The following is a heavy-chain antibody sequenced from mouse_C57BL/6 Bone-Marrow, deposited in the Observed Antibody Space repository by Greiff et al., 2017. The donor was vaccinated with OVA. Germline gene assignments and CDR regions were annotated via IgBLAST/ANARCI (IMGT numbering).Heavy chain of an antibody. CDR2: INPNNGGT. V-gene: IGHV1-26*01. Sequence: VQLQQSGPELVKPGASVKISCKASGYTFTDYYMNWVKQSHGKSLEWIGDINPNNGGTSYNQKFKGKATLTVDKSSSTAYMELRSLTSEDSAVYYCARYFITTVVAKAMDYWGQGTSVTVSS. J-gene: IGHJ4*01. CDR3: ARYFITTVVAKAMDY. D-gene: IGHD1-1*01. CDR1: GYTFTDYY.